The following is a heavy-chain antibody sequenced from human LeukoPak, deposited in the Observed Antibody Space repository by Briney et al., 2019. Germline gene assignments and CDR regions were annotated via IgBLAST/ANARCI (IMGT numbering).Heavy chain of an antibody. Sequence: GGSLRLSCAASGFSVSSNYMTWVRQAPGKGLECVSIIYSSGNTYYADSVKGRFTISRDNSKNTLYLQMNSLRVEDTALYYCARALNTSTYYFDDWGQGTLSPSPQ. V-gene: IGHV3-53*01. CDR2: IYSSGNT. CDR1: GFSVSSNY. CDR3: ARALNTSTYYFDD. J-gene: IGHJ4*02. D-gene: IGHD1-26*01.